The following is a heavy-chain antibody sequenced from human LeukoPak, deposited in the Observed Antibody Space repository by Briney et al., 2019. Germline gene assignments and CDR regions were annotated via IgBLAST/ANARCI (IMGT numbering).Heavy chain of an antibody. CDR3: ARGRVSSSTWYSTYYYFFYMDF. Sequence: SETLSLTCTVSGGSISSYYWSWIRQPAGKGLEWIGYVDHTGSTKFNPSLNGRVSISGDTSNNFFSLRLRSVTAADTAVYFCARGRVSSSTWYSTYYYFFYMDFWGKGTTVTVSS. J-gene: IGHJ6*03. V-gene: IGHV4-59*01. CDR1: GGSISSYY. CDR2: VDHTGST. D-gene: IGHD4-11*01.